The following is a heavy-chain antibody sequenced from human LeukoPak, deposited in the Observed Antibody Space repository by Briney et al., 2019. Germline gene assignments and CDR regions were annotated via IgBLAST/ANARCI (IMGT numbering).Heavy chain of an antibody. CDR2: IYTSGST. CDR3: ARGGYSSGSIDY. J-gene: IGHJ4*02. CDR1: GGSISSGSYY. Sequence: SETLSLTRTVSGGSISSGSYYWSWIRQPAGKGLEWIGRIYTSGSTNYNPSLKSRVTISVDTSKNQFSLKLSSVTAADTAVYYCARGGYSSGSIDYWGQGTLVTVSS. V-gene: IGHV4-61*02. D-gene: IGHD6-19*01.